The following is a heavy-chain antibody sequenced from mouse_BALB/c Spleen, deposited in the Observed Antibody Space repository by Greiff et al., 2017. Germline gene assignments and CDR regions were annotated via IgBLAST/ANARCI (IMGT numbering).Heavy chain of an antibody. Sequence: EVKLMESGGGLVQPGGSRKLSCAASGFTFSSFGMHWVRQAPEKGLEWVAYISSGSSTIYYADTVKGRFTISRDNPKNTLFLQMTSLRSEDTAMYYCARSGGSRPWFAYWGQGTLVTVSA. CDR3: ARSGGSRPWFAY. V-gene: IGHV5-17*02. CDR2: ISSGSSTI. D-gene: IGHD1-1*01. J-gene: IGHJ3*01. CDR1: GFTFSSFG.